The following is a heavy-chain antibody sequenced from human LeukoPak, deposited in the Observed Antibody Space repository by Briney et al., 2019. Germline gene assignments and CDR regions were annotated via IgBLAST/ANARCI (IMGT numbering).Heavy chain of an antibody. CDR2: ISAYNGNT. Sequence: ASVKVSCKASGYTYTSYGISWVRQAPGQGLEWMGWISAYNGNTNYAQKLQGRVTMTTDTSTSTAYMELRSLRSDDTAVYYCARVVSGYYYYYMDVWGKGTTVTVSS. J-gene: IGHJ6*03. D-gene: IGHD3-10*01. CDR1: GYTYTSYG. V-gene: IGHV1-18*01. CDR3: ARVVSGYYYYYMDV.